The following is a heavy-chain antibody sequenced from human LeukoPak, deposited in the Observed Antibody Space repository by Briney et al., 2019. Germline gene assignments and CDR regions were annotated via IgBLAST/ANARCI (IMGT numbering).Heavy chain of an antibody. Sequence: GGSLRLSCAASGFTFSSYWMNWVRQAPGKGLEWVGRIKSKTDGGIIDYAARVKGRFTISRDDSKKTLYLQMNSLKTEYTAVYYCTTPFFVVPSSWGQGTLVTVSS. D-gene: IGHD3-16*02. CDR1: GFTFSSYW. CDR2: IKSKTDGGII. J-gene: IGHJ5*02. CDR3: TTPFFVVPSS. V-gene: IGHV3-15*01.